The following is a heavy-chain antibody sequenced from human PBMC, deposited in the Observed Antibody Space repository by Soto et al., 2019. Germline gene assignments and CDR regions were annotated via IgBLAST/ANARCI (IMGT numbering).Heavy chain of an antibody. V-gene: IGHV4-59*01. CDR3: ARGLRLRLGELSHFDY. Sequence: SETLSLTCTVSGGSTNPYYWSWIRQPPGKGLEWIGFIFHSGSTNYNPSLKSRVTIPVDTSKNQFSLKLSSVTAADTAVYYCARGLRLRLGELSHFDYWGQGTLVTVS. CDR2: IFHSGST. CDR1: GGSTNPYY. J-gene: IGHJ4*02. D-gene: IGHD3-16*02.